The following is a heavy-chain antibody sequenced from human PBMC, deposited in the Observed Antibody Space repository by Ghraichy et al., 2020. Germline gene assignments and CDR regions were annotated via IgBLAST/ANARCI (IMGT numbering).Heavy chain of an antibody. CDR1: GFTFSSYS. J-gene: IGHJ4*02. D-gene: IGHD6-19*01. CDR2: ISSSSSTI. CDR3: ARESGYGSGCFD. V-gene: IGHV3-48*01. Sequence: GGSLRLFCAASGFTFSSYSMNWVRQAPGKGLEWVSYISSSSSTIYYADSVKGRFTISRDNAKNSLYLQMNSLRAEDTAVYYCARESGYGSGCFDWGQGTLVTVSS.